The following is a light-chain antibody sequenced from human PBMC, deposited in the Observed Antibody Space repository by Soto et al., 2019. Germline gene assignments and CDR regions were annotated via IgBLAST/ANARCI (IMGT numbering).Light chain of an antibody. Sequence: QSVLTQPASVSGSPGQSITISCTGTSSDVGNYNLVSWYQQHPGKAPKLMIYEVNKWPSGVSNRFSGSKSGNTASLTISGLQAEDEADYYCCSYAASATFVFGGGTKLTVL. CDR1: SSDVGNYNL. CDR2: EVN. CDR3: CSYAASATFV. J-gene: IGLJ3*02. V-gene: IGLV2-23*02.